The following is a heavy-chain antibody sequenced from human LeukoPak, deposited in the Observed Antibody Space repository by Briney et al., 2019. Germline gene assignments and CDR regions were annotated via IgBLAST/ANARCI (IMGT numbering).Heavy chain of an antibody. V-gene: IGHV4-34*01. CDR2: INHSGGT. D-gene: IGHD6-19*01. Sequence: PSETLSLTCAVYGGSFSGYYWSWIRQPPGKGLEWIGEINHSGGTNYNPSLKSRVTISVDTSKNQISLKLSSVTAADTAVYYCAGGTFAGYSSGGWFDPWGQGTLVTVSS. CDR1: GGSFSGYY. J-gene: IGHJ5*02. CDR3: AGGTFAGYSSGGWFDP.